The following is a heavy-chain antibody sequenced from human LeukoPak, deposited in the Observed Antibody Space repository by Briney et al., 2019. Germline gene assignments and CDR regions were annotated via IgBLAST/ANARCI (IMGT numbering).Heavy chain of an antibody. V-gene: IGHV4-59*01. CDR3: VRGGSVNPALIDY. J-gene: IGHJ4*02. D-gene: IGHD1-14*01. CDR2: IYNSGST. Sequence: PSETLSLTCTVSGGSITTYYWSWIRRPPGKGLEWIGFIYNSGSTKYNPSLGSRGTISEDTAKNQFSLKLTSVTAADTAIYYCVRGGSVNPALIDYWGQGTLVTVSS. CDR1: GGSITTYY.